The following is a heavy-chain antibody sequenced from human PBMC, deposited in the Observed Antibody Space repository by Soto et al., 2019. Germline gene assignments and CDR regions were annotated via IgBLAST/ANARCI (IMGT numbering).Heavy chain of an antibody. CDR1: GYTFTGYY. D-gene: IGHD2-15*01. CDR3: ARGGVVAARHNWFDP. Sequence: ASVKVSCKASGYTFTGYYMHWVRQAPGQGLEWMGWINPNSGGTNYAQKFQGWVTMTRDTSISTAYMELSRLRSDDTAVYYCARGGVVAARHNWFDPWGQGTLVTVSS. CDR2: INPNSGGT. J-gene: IGHJ5*02. V-gene: IGHV1-2*04.